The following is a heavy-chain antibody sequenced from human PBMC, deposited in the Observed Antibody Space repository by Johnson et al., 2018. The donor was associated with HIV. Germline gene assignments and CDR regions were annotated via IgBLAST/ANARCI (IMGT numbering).Heavy chain of an antibody. CDR1: GFTFSSYG. Sequence: VQLVESGGGVVQPGRSLRLSCAASGFTFSSYGMHWVRQAPAKGLEWVAAISYDGSNKYYADSVKGRFTITRDNSKNTLYLQMNSLGAEDTAGYYCAKGRDGAFDIWGQGTMVTVSS. V-gene: IGHV3-30*18. D-gene: IGHD5-24*01. CDR3: AKGRDGAFDI. J-gene: IGHJ3*02. CDR2: ISYDGSNK.